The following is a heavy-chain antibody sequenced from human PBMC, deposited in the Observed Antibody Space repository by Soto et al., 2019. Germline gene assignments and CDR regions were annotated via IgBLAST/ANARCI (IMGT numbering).Heavy chain of an antibody. V-gene: IGHV3-30*03. CDR3: VGGQYYFDY. D-gene: IGHD3-10*01. CDR1: GFPFTTYG. J-gene: IGHJ4*02. CDR2: ISYDGSNR. Sequence: QVQLVESGGGVVQPGRSLRLSCAASGFPFTTYGMHWVREGPGKGLEWVAVISYDGSNRYYADSVKGRFTISRDNSKNTLYLRMNDLGPEATALYYCVGGQYYFDYRGQGTVVTVSS.